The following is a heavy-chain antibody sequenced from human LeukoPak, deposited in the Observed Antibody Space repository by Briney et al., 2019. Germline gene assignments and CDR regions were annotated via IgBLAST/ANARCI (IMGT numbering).Heavy chain of an antibody. CDR1: GYTFTGYY. D-gene: IGHD3-3*01. CDR3: ARAAIEYYDFWGDYYYYYMDV. Sequence: ASVKVSCKASGYTFTGYYMHWVRQATGQGLEWMGWKNPNSGNTGYAQKFQGRVTITRNTSISTAYMELSSLRSEDTAVYYCARAAIEYYDFWGDYYYYYMDVWGKGTTVTVSS. CDR2: KNPNSGNT. V-gene: IGHV1-8*03. J-gene: IGHJ6*03.